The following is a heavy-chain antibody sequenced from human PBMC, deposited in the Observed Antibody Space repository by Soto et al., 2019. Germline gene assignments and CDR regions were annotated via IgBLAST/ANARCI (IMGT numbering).Heavy chain of an antibody. D-gene: IGHD2-8*01. Sequence: PSETLSLTCGVYGASFSGYYWSWIRQPPGKGLEWIGDIYHSGSTNYNPSLKSRVTISVDTSKKQFSLKLSSVTAADTAVYYCARGGHCTNGVCSALDYWGQGTLVTVSS. CDR2: IYHSGST. CDR1: GASFSGYY. V-gene: IGHV4-34*01. CDR3: ARGGHCTNGVCSALDY. J-gene: IGHJ4*02.